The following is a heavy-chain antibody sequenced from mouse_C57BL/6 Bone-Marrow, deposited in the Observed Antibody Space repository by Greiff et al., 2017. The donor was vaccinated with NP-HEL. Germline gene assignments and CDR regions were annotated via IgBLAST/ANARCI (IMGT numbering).Heavy chain of an antibody. Sequence: VQLQQPGAELVKPGASVKLSCKASGYTFTSYWMHWGKQRPGQGLEWVGMIHPNSGSTNYNEKFKSKATLTVDKSSSTAYMQLSSLTSEDSAVYYCASLWGSWFAYWGQGTLVTVSA. CDR2: IHPNSGST. J-gene: IGHJ3*01. CDR1: GYTFTSYW. V-gene: IGHV1-64*01. CDR3: ASLWGSWFAY. D-gene: IGHD1-1*02.